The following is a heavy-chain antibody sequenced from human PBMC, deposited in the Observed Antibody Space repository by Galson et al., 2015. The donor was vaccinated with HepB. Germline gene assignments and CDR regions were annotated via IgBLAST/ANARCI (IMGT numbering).Heavy chain of an antibody. Sequence: QSGAEVKKPGESLKISCKGSGYTFASYWIGWVRQMPGKGLEWMGIIYPRDSETIYSPSFEGQVTISADKSISTAYLQWGSLKASDTAMYYCARSGSMYTSGWSDYWGQGTLVTVSS. V-gene: IGHV5-51*01. CDR2: IYPRDSET. J-gene: IGHJ4*02. D-gene: IGHD6-19*01. CDR1: GYTFASYW. CDR3: ARSGSMYTSGWSDY.